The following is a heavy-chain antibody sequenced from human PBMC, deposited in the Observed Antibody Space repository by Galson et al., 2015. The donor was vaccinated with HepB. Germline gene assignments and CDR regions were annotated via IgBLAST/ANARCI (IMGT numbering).Heavy chain of an antibody. V-gene: IGHV1-18*04. J-gene: IGHJ4*02. D-gene: IGHD3-9*01. CDR3: ARGSRLRYFDWLIPVDYFDY. Sequence: SVKVSCKASGYSFTTSGITWVRQAPGQGLEWMGWISAYNGNTSYAQKFQGRVTMTRNTSISTAYMELSSLRSEDTAVYYCARGSRLRYFDWLIPVDYFDYWGQGTLVTVSS. CDR1: GYSFTTSG. CDR2: ISAYNGNT.